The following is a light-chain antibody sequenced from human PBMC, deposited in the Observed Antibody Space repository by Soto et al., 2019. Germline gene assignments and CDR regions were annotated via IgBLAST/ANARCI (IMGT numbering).Light chain of an antibody. V-gene: IGLV1-44*01. CDR2: STN. Sequence: QSVLTQPPSASGTPGQRVTISCSGSSSNIGSNTVNWYQQLPGSAPKLLMYSTNQRPSGVPDRFSGFKSGTSASLAISGLQSEDEADYYCAAWDGSLNVVLFGGGTKVTVL. J-gene: IGLJ2*01. CDR1: SSNIGSNT. CDR3: AAWDGSLNVVL.